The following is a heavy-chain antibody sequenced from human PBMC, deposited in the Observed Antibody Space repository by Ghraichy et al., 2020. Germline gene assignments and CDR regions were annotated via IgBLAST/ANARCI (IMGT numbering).Heavy chain of an antibody. CDR3: VRRPEGGEVISTRYFDL. CDR2: INSGSSRI. V-gene: IGHV3-48*02. D-gene: IGHD2-2*01. CDR1: GFTFSNYN. Sequence: PGGSLRLSCAASGFTFSNYNMNWVRQAPGKELEWISYINSGSSRIYYADSVKGRFTISRGNARNSLFLQMDDLRDDDTAVYYCVRRPEGGEVISTRYFDLWGRGTRVTVSS. J-gene: IGHJ2*01.